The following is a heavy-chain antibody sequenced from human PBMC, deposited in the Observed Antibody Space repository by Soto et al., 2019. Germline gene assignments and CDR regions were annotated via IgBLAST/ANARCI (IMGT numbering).Heavy chain of an antibody. Sequence: SETLSLTCTVSGGSISSGDYYWSWIRQPPGKGLEWIGYIYYSGSTYYNPSLKSRVTISVDTSKNQFSLKLSSVTAADTAVYYCASDPMDIVVVPALNYGMDVWGQGTTVTVSS. CDR2: IYYSGST. J-gene: IGHJ6*02. V-gene: IGHV4-30-4*01. CDR3: ASDPMDIVVVPALNYGMDV. CDR1: GGSISSGDYY. D-gene: IGHD2-2*03.